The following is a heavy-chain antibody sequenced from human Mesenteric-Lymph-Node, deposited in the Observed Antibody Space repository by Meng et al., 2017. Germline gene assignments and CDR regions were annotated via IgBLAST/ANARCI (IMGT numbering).Heavy chain of an antibody. CDR2: ISPHAGAG. Sequence: SVKVSCKASGYTFINYAISWVRQAPGQGLEWMGRISPHAGAGNYAEKFQGRVTSTADKPTSTVYMELSSLRSEDTAVYFCARPDFGAYVGLDAFDIWGQGTMVTVSS. D-gene: IGHD4-23*01. V-gene: IGHV1-69*04. CDR1: GYTFINYA. CDR3: ARPDFGAYVGLDAFDI. J-gene: IGHJ3*02.